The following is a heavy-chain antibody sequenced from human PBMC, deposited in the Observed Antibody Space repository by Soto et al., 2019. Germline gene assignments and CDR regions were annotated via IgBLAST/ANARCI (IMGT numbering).Heavy chain of an antibody. CDR1: GFNFIGHS. CDR2: IGDSSNFI. J-gene: IGHJ4*02. Sequence: EVQLVESGGGLVKPGGSLRLSCAASGFNFIGHSMNWFRQAPGKGLEWISSIGDSSNFIYYAAPVRGRFTIPRDNADNALYLPIGSLRAEDTGIYYCARDQTYLRHGYGDYWGLGALVTVSS. D-gene: IGHD5-18*01. CDR3: ARDQTYLRHGYGDY. V-gene: IGHV3-21*01.